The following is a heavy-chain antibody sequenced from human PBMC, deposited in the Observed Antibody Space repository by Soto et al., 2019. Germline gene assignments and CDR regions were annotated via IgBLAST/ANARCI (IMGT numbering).Heavy chain of an antibody. J-gene: IGHJ4*02. CDR2: INAGNGDT. Sequence: ASVKVSCKASGYTFTSYAMHWVRQAPGQRLECMGWINAGNGDTRYSQKFQGRVTFTRDTSASTAYMELSSLRSEDTAVYHCARDLMVRAVTVPGYWGQGTLVTVS. V-gene: IGHV1-3*01. CDR1: GYTFTSYA. CDR3: ARDLMVRAVTVPGY. D-gene: IGHD3-10*01.